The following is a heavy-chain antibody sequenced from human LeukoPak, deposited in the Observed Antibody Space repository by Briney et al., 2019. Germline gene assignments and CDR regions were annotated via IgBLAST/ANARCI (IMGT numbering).Heavy chain of an antibody. Sequence: SETLSLTCTVSGGSISGYYWSWIRQPAGKGLEWIGRIYTSGSTNYNPSFKSRVTMSVDTSKNQFSLKLSSVTAADTAVYYCASSEWAAAEYYYYMDVWGKGTTVTVSS. J-gene: IGHJ6*03. D-gene: IGHD6-13*01. CDR3: ASSEWAAAEYYYYMDV. CDR1: GGSISGYY. CDR2: IYTSGST. V-gene: IGHV4-4*07.